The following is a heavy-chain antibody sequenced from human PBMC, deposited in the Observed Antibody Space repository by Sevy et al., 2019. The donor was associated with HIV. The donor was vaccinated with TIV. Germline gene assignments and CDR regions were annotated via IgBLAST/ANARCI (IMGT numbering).Heavy chain of an antibody. D-gene: IGHD3-22*01. CDR1: GFTFSSYA. CDR3: ARDNENYYDSRGYHYLFDY. Sequence: GGSLRLSCAASGFTFSSYAMHCVRQAPAKGLEWVGYISYDGSKKFYADSVRGRFTISRDSSGNTLFLQMNSLRAEDTAVYYCARDNENYYDSRGYHYLFDYWGQGTLVTVSS. CDR2: ISYDGSKK. J-gene: IGHJ4*02. V-gene: IGHV3-30-3*01.